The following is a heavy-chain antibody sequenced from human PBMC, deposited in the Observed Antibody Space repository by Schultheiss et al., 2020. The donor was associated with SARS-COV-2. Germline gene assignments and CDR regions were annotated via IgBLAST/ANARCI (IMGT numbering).Heavy chain of an antibody. CDR2: IDWDDDK. CDR3: ARMQPSVGYYRMDV. D-gene: IGHD6-13*01. V-gene: IGHV2-70*11. Sequence: SGPTLVKPTQTLTLTCTFSGFSLSTSGMCVNWIRQPPGKALEWLARIDWDDDKYYSTSLKTRLTISKDTSKNQVVLTMTNMDPVDTATYYCARMQPSVGYYRMDVWGQGATVTVSS. CDR1: GFSLSTSGMC. J-gene: IGHJ6*02.